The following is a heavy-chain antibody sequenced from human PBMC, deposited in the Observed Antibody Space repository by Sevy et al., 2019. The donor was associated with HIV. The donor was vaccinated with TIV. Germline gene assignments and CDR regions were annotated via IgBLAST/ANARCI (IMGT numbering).Heavy chain of an antibody. CDR3: ANSWGRFVGSCWLYHYFAMDV. V-gene: IGHV3-30*18. CDR1: GFRLSRSG. D-gene: IGHD6-13*01. J-gene: IGHJ6*02. Sequence: GGSLRLSCAASGFRLSRSGMHWVRQAAGKGLEWVAVISEDGSHKDYGNSVKGRFTISRDNSKDTVYLEMNSLRPEDTAIYYCANSWGRFVGSCWLYHYFAMDVWGQGTTVTVSS. CDR2: ISEDGSHK.